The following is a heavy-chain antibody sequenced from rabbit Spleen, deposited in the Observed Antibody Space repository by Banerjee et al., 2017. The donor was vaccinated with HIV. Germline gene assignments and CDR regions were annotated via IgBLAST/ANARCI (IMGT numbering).Heavy chain of an antibody. J-gene: IGHJ4*01. Sequence: QSLEESGGDLVKPGASLTLTCTASGVSFSFNSYMCWVRQTPGKGLEWIACIDIGSSGFTYFASWAKGRFTISKTSSTTVTLQMTSLTAADTATYFCARETSSGWGVVSYYFNLWGQGTLVTVS. CDR3: ARETSSGWGVVSYYFNL. CDR1: GVSFSFNSY. D-gene: IGHD4-1*01. CDR2: IDIGSSGFT. V-gene: IGHV1S40*01.